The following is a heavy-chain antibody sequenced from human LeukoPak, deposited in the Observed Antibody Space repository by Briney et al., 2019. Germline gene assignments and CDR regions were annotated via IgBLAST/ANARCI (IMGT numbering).Heavy chain of an antibody. J-gene: IGHJ2*01. D-gene: IGHD3-22*01. CDR3: ARGSDSSGYYRLRDWYFDL. CDR1: GGSISSGGYS. Sequence: PSETLSLTCAVSGGSISSGGYSWSWIRQPPGKGLEWIVYIYHSGSTYYNPSLKSRVTISVYRSKNQFSLKLSSVTAADTAVYYCARGSDSSGYYRLRDWYFDLWGRGTLVTASS. CDR2: IYHSGST. V-gene: IGHV4-30-2*01.